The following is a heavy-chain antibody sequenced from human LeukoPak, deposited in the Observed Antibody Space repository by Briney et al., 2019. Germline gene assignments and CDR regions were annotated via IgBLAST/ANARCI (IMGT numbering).Heavy chain of an antibody. CDR2: INQDGGKE. CDR3: VRDGGVSGYDLLDY. Sequence: GGSLRLSCAASGFTFSVYCMTWVRQAPGKGLEWVANINQDGGKEYYMASVKARFTISRDNAKNSLSLQMNSLRAEDTAVYYCVRDGGVSGYDLLDYWGQGTLVTVSS. V-gene: IGHV3-7*01. D-gene: IGHD5-12*01. J-gene: IGHJ4*02. CDR1: GFTFSVYC.